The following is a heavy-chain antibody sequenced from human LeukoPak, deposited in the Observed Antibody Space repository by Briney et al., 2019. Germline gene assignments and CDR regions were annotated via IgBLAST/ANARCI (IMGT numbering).Heavy chain of an antibody. D-gene: IGHD3-3*01. CDR2: INHSGSA. V-gene: IGHV4-34*01. J-gene: IGHJ4*02. CDR3: ARARRDSGFYKVDH. Sequence: ASETLSLTCAVYGGSFSGYYWGWIRQPPGKGLEWIGEINHSGSANYNPSLKSRVTLSIDKSKNQFSLNLNSVTAADTAVYYCARARRDSGFYKVDHWGQGTLVTVSS. CDR1: GGSFSGYY.